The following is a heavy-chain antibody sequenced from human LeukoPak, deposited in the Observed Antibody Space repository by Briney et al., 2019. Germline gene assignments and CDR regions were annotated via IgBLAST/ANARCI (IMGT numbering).Heavy chain of an antibody. V-gene: IGHV5-51*01. J-gene: IGHJ2*01. CDR2: IYPGDSDT. CDR1: GYNFANYW. D-gene: IGHD1-1*01. Sequence: GEPLKISCKGSGYNFANYWIGWVRQMPGKGLEWVGIIYPGDSDTTYSPSFHGHVTISVDTSIGTAYLQWSSLKASDTAIYYCTKSAVPNYWYFDLWGRGTLVTVSS. CDR3: TKSAVPNYWYFDL.